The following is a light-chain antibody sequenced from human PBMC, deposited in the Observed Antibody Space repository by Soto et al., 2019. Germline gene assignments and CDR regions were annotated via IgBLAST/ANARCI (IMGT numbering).Light chain of an antibody. Sequence: DIQSTQSPSTLSASVGDRVTITCRASQSISSWLAWYQQKPGKAPNLLIYKASGLESGVPSRFSGSGSGTESTLTISSLKPDDFATYDCQQYNSHSTVCQGTKVEIK. CDR3: QQYNSHST. CDR1: QSISSW. V-gene: IGKV1-5*03. CDR2: KAS. J-gene: IGKJ1*01.